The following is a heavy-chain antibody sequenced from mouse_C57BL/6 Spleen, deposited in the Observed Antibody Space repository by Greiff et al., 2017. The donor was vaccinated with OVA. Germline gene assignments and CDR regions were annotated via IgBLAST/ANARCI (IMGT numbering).Heavy chain of an antibody. CDR2: IYPGSGST. CDR1: GYTFTSYW. V-gene: IGHV1-55*01. CDR3: ARSPGDHPSRGFGY. J-gene: IGHJ3*01. Sequence: QVQLQQPGAELVKPGASVKMSCKASGYTFTSYWITWVKQRPGQGLEWIGDIYPGSGSTNYNEKFKSKATLTVDTSSSTAYMQLSSLTSEDSAVYYCARSPGDHPSRGFGYWGQGTLVTVSA.